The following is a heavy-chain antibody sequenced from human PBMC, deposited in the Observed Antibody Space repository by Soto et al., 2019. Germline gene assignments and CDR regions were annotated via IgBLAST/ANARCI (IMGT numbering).Heavy chain of an antibody. J-gene: IGHJ5*02. Sequence: SVKVSCKASGDTFSSYGISWVRQAPGQGLEFMGGIIPKFGTTNYAQKFRGRVTITADESTSTAYMEVSSLRSEDTAVYYCARASASGWYNCFDTWGQGTLVTVSS. CDR2: IIPKFGTT. CDR3: ARASASGWYNCFDT. CDR1: GDTFSSYG. V-gene: IGHV1-69*13. D-gene: IGHD6-13*01.